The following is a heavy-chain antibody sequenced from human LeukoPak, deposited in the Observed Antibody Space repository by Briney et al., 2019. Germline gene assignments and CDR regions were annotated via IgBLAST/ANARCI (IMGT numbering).Heavy chain of an antibody. V-gene: IGHV3-48*01. J-gene: IGHJ4*02. CDR2: ISSSSSTI. CDR3: ARGRYSSSSGDFVY. CDR1: GFTFSSYS. Sequence: GGSLRLSCAASGFTFSSYSMNWVRQAPGKGLEWVSYISSSSSTIYYADSVKGRFTISRDNAKNSLYLQMNSLRAEDTAVYYCARGRYSSSSGDFVYWGQGTLVTVSS. D-gene: IGHD6-6*01.